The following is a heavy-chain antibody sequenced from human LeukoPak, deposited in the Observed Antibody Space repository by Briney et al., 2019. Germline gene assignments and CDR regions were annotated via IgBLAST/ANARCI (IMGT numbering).Heavy chain of an antibody. J-gene: IGHJ4*02. Sequence: SGPALVKPTQTLTLTCTFSGFSLSTSGMRVSWIRQPPGKALEWLARIDWDDDKFYSTSLKTRLTISKDTSKNQVVLTMTNMDPVDTATYYCARGHSSGFSFDYWGQGTLVTASS. V-gene: IGHV2-70*04. CDR3: ARGHSSGFSFDY. CDR2: IDWDDDK. D-gene: IGHD6-19*01. CDR1: GFSLSTSGMR.